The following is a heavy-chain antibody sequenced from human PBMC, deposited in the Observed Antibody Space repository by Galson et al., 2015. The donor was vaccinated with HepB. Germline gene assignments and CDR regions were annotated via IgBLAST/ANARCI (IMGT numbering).Heavy chain of an antibody. CDR2: IYTSGST. Sequence: ETLSLTCVVSGDSISSYYWSWIRQPAGKGLEWIGRIYTSGSTNYNPSLKSRVTMSVDTSKNQFSLKLSSVTAADTAVYYCARSLHYDFWSGYPSDAFDIWGQGTMVTVSS. V-gene: IGHV4-4*07. D-gene: IGHD3-3*01. J-gene: IGHJ3*02. CDR1: GDSISSYY. CDR3: ARSLHYDFWSGYPSDAFDI.